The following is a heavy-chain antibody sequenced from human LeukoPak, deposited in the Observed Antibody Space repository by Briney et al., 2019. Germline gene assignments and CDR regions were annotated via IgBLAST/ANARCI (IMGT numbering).Heavy chain of an antibody. Sequence: SETLSLTCTVSGGSISSYYWSWIRQPVGKGLEWIGRIYTSGSTNYNPSLKSRVTISVDTSKNQFSLKLSSVTAADTAVYYCARLTGPAEGHPDWFDPWGQGTLVTVSS. CDR2: IYTSGST. D-gene: IGHD1-20*01. V-gene: IGHV4-4*07. J-gene: IGHJ5*02. CDR1: GGSISSYY. CDR3: ARLTGPAEGHPDWFDP.